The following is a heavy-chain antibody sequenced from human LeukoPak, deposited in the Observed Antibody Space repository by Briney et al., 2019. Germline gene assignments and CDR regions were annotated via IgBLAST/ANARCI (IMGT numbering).Heavy chain of an antibody. D-gene: IGHD3-16*01. CDR1: GYSISSGYY. CDR2: IYHSGST. V-gene: IGHV4-38-2*02. J-gene: IGHJ6*03. Sequence: SETLSLTCTVSGYSISSGYYWGWIRQPPGKGLEWIGSIYHSGSTYYNPSFKSRVTMSVDTSKNQFSLKLSSVTAADTAVYYCARYEDYYYYMDVWGKGTTVTVSS. CDR3: ARYEDYYYYMDV.